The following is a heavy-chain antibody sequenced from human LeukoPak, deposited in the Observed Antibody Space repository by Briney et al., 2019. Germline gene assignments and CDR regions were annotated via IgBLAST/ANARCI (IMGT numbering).Heavy chain of an antibody. CDR1: GGSMNRSSYY. CDR2: IYYSVTT. CDR3: ARHWRVSDYYAFDV. J-gene: IGHJ3*01. V-gene: IGHV4-39*01. Sequence: PSETLSLTCTVSGGSMNRSSYYWGGLRQPPGKGLEGIATIYYSVTTYYNPSLKSRVTISVDTSKKEFSLNLSSVTAADAAVYSCARHWRVSDYYAFDVWGQGTMVTVSS. D-gene: IGHD4/OR15-4a*01.